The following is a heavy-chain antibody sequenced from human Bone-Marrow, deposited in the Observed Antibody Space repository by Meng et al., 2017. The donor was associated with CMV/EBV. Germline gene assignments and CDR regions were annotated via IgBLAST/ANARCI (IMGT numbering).Heavy chain of an antibody. CDR1: GFTFSSYE. J-gene: IGHJ6*02. CDR2: ISSSGNTI. Sequence: GESLKISCAASGFTFSSYEMNWVRQAPGKGLEWVSYISSSGNTIYYADSVKGRFTISRDNAKNSLYLQMSSLRAEDTAVYYCAREIGIVGGYGLDVWGQGTSVTVSS. V-gene: IGHV3-48*03. CDR3: AREIGIVGGYGLDV. D-gene: IGHD2-15*01.